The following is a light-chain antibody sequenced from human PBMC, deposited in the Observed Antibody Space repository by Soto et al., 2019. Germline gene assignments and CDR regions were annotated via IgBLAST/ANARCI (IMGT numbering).Light chain of an antibody. Sequence: IIMTQSPSTLSLIPGERATLSCRASQSVSSNLAWYQQKPGQAPRLLIYGASTRATGIPARFSGSGSGAEFTLTISSLQSEDFAVYYCQQYNKWPQTFGQGTKVDIK. CDR2: GAS. CDR1: QSVSSN. CDR3: QQYNKWPQT. J-gene: IGKJ1*01. V-gene: IGKV3-15*01.